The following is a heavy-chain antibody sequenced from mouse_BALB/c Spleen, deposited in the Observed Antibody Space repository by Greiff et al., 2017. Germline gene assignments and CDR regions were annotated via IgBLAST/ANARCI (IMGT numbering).Heavy chain of an antibody. J-gene: IGHJ3*01. V-gene: IGHV5-9-3*01. CDR3: ARQRGYYGRAWFAY. CDR2: ISSGGSYT. D-gene: IGHD1-1*01. CDR1: GFTFSSYA. Sequence: EVMLVESGGGLVKPGGSLKLSCAASGFTFSSYAMSWVRQTPEKRLEWVATISSGGSYTYYPDSVKGRFTISRDNAKNTLYLQMSSLRSEDTAMYYCARQRGYYGRAWFAYWGQGTLVTVSA.